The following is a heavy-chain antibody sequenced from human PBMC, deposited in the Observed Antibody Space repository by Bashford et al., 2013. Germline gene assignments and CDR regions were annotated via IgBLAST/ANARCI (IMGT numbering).Heavy chain of an antibody. Sequence: SETLSLTCAGXWWLHQQWXLLLELDRQYPGKGLEWIGYIYYSGTAHYNPSLKSRVAISVATSKNQFSLKLNSVTAADAAVYYCAREVIAPADSDAFDIWGQGTMVT. V-gene: IGHV4-31*11. D-gene: IGHD2-2*01. CDR2: IYYSGTA. J-gene: IGHJ3*02. CDR1: WLHQQWXLL. CDR3: AREVIAPADSDAFDI.